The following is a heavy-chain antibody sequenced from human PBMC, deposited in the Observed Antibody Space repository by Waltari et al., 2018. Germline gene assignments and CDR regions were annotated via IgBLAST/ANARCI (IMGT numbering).Heavy chain of an antibody. J-gene: IGHJ6*03. V-gene: IGHV4-39*01. CDR2: IYYSGST. Sequence: QLQLQESGPGLVKPSAPLSLTCTVSGGSLSSSSYFWAWIRQPPGKGLEWIGSIYYSGSTYYNVSLKSRVTISVDRSTNQVSLKLTSVTAADTAVYFCAREVPRNGYIGLIYYYMDVWGKGTTVTVSS. D-gene: IGHD5-12*01. CDR3: AREVPRNGYIGLIYYYMDV. CDR1: GGSLSSSSYF.